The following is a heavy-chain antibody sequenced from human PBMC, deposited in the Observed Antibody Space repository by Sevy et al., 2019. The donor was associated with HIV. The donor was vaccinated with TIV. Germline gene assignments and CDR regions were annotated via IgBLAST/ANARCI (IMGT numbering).Heavy chain of an antibody. V-gene: IGHV4-61*02. J-gene: IGHJ4*02. CDR2: IYTTGST. Sequence: SETLSLTCTVSGGSISSDNYYWSWIRQPAGKGLEWIGRIYTTGSTNYNPSLKSRVTMSIDTSKNQISLNLSSVTAADTAVYYCARGMLQPGLFDYWGQGTLVTVSS. CDR1: GGSISSDNYY. CDR3: ARGMLQPGLFDY. D-gene: IGHD5-18*01.